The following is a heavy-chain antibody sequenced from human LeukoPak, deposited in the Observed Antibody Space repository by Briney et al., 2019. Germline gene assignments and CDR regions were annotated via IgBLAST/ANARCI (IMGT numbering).Heavy chain of an antibody. CDR3: AKDKSHGAHYYYYGMDV. Sequence: GGSLRLSCAASGFTFDDYAMHWVRQAPGKGLEWVSGISWNGGSIGYADSVKGRFTISRDNAKNSLYLQMNSLRAEDTALYYCAKDKSHGAHYYYYGMDVWGQGTTVTVSS. J-gene: IGHJ6*02. D-gene: IGHD3-10*01. CDR2: ISWNGGSI. CDR1: GFTFDDYA. V-gene: IGHV3-9*01.